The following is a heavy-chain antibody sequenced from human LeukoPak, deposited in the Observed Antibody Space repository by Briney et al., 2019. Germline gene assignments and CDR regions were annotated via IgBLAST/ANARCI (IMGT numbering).Heavy chain of an antibody. J-gene: IGHJ4*02. CDR3: VKGNVLRYFDWPAPFDY. CDR2: ISSNGGGT. D-gene: IGHD3-9*01. CDR1: GFTFSSYA. Sequence: GGSLRLSCSASGFTFSSYAMHWVRQAPGKGLEYVSAISSNGGGTYYADSVKGRFTISRDNSKNTLYLQMSSLRAEDTAVYYCVKGNVLRYFDWPAPFDYWGQGTLVTVSS. V-gene: IGHV3-64D*06.